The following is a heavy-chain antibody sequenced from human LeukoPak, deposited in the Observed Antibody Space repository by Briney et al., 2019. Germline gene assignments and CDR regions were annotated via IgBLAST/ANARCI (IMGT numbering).Heavy chain of an antibody. CDR1: GGSISNYY. CDR2: IYYSGNT. Sequence: SETLSLTCTVSGGSISNYYWSWIRQPPGKGLEWIGYIYYSGNTNYNPSLKSRVTISVDTSKNQFSLKLSSVTAADTAVYYCARGLQASDAFDIWGQGTMVTVSS. V-gene: IGHV4-59*01. J-gene: IGHJ3*02. CDR3: ARGLQASDAFDI.